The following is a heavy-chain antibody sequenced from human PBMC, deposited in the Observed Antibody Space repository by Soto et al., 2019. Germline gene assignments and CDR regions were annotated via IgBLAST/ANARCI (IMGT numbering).Heavy chain of an antibody. CDR3: ARAAPYYYGSGSWADYYYGMDV. J-gene: IGHJ6*02. CDR2: ISAYNGNT. Sequence: QVQLVQSGAEVKKPGASVKVSCKASGYTFTSYGISWVRQAPGQGLEWMGWISAYNGNTNYAQKLQGRVTMTTDTSTSTAYMELRSLSSADTAVYYCARAAPYYYGSGSWADYYYGMDVWGQGTTDTVSS. CDR1: GYTFTSYG. V-gene: IGHV1-18*01. D-gene: IGHD3-10*01.